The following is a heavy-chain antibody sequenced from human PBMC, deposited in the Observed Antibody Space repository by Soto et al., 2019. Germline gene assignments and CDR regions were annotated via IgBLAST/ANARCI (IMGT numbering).Heavy chain of an antibody. D-gene: IGHD1-26*01. CDR1: GGSISGYY. V-gene: IGHV4-59*01. CDR2: MYNTGST. Sequence: SETLSLTCTVSGGSISGYYWSWIRQPPGKGLEWIGYMYNTGSTVYNPSFKSRVTISVDTSKNQFSLKLNSVTAADTAVYYCARESPYSGSYFAFDIWGQGTMVTVSS. CDR3: ARESPYSGSYFAFDI. J-gene: IGHJ3*02.